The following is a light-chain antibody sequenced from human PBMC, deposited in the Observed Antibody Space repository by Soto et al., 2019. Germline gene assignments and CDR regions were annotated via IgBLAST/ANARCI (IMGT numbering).Light chain of an antibody. Sequence: IVLTQSPDTLSLSPGERAPLSCRASQSVSSYLAWYQQKPGQAPRLLIYDASNRATGIPARFSGSGSVTDLTITISSLEPEDLAVYYCHQRSNWPRTFGQGTNVEIQ. J-gene: IGKJ1*01. V-gene: IGKV3-11*01. CDR1: QSVSSY. CDR2: DAS. CDR3: HQRSNWPRT.